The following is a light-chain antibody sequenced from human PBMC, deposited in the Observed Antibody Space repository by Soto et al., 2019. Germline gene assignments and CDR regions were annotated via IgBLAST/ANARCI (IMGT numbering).Light chain of an antibody. V-gene: IGKV3-20*01. J-gene: IGKJ1*01. CDR2: GAS. CDR1: QSVSNNY. Sequence: EFVLTQSPGTLSLSPGERATLSCRASQSVSNNYLAWYQQKPGQAPRLLIYGASSRATGIPDRFSGSGSGTDFTLTIRRLEPEDFAVYYCQQYGSSPWTFGQGTKVDTK. CDR3: QQYGSSPWT.